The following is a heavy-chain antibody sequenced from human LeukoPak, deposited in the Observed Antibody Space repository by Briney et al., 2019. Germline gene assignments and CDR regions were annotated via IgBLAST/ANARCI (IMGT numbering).Heavy chain of an antibody. D-gene: IGHD3-10*02. CDR1: GFTFNNYA. Sequence: GGSLRLSCAASGFTFNNYAMSWVRQAPGKGLEWVSTISGSDDNTYYADSVKGRFTISRDNAKNSLYLQMNSLRAEDTAVYYCARDLLYSLWGQGTLVTVSS. CDR2: ISGSDDNT. CDR3: ARDLLYSL. V-gene: IGHV3-23*01. J-gene: IGHJ4*02.